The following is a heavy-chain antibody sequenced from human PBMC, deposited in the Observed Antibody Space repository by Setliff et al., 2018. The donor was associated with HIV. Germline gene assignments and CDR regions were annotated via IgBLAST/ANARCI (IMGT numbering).Heavy chain of an antibody. J-gene: IGHJ4*02. V-gene: IGHV4-59*08. CDR3: ARVVRITGTSVGIGGGSMFNN. CDR2: IYYSGST. CDR1: GGSISSHY. Sequence: PSETLSLTCTVSGGSISSHYWSWIRQPPGKGLEWIGYIYYSGSTNYNPSLKSRVTISVDTSKNQFSLTLISVTAADTAVYYCARVVRITGTSVGIGGGSMFNNWGQGTLVTVSS. D-gene: IGHD1-20*01.